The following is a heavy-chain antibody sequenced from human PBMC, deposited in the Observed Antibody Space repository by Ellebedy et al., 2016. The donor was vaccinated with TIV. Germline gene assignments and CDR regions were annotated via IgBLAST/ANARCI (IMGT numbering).Heavy chain of an antibody. CDR1: GFTFSSYA. CDR3: AKVAAGPGGVWVFDY. J-gene: IGHJ4*02. D-gene: IGHD6-25*01. V-gene: IGHV3-23*01. CDR2: ITYSGGST. Sequence: PGGSLRLSCAASGFTFSSYAMTWVRQAPGKGLEWVSAITYSGGSTYYADSVKGRFTLSRENSKNTLYLQMTRLRAEDTAVYYCAKVAAGPGGVWVFDYWGQGTLVTVSS.